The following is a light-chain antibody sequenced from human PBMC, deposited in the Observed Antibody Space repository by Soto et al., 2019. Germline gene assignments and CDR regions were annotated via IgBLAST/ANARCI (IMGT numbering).Light chain of an antibody. V-gene: IGKV3-20*01. Sequence: EIVMTQSPGTLSLSPGERATLSCRASQSVSSSYLAWYQQKPGQAPRLLIYGASSRATGIQDRFSGSGSGTEFTLTIRRLEPGDFAVYYCQQYGSSQTXGQGTKVDIK. CDR3: QQYGSSQT. CDR1: QSVSSSY. CDR2: GAS. J-gene: IGKJ1*01.